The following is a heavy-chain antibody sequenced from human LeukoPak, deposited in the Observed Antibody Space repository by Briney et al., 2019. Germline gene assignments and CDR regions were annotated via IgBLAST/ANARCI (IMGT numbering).Heavy chain of an antibody. CDR1: GFTFSSYE. CDR3: ARATESSGWYQIPYYFDY. D-gene: IGHD6-19*01. CDR2: IKQDGSEK. V-gene: IGHV3-7*01. J-gene: IGHJ4*02. Sequence: GGSLRLSCAASGFTFSSYEMNWVRQAPGKGLEWVANIKQDGSEKYYVDSVKGRFTISRDNAKNSLYLQMNSLRAEDTAVYYCARATESSGWYQIPYYFDYWGQGTLVTVSS.